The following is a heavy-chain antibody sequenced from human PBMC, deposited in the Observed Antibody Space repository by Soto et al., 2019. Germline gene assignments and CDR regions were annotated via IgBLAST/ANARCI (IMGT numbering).Heavy chain of an antibody. D-gene: IGHD1-26*01. Sequence: GGSLRLSCAASGFTFSDHYMDRVRQAPGKGLEWVGRTRNKANSYTTEYAASVKGRFTISRDDSKNSLYLQMNSLKTEDTAVYYCARVSIVFYGMDVWGQGTTVTVSS. V-gene: IGHV3-72*01. CDR1: GFTFSDHY. CDR2: TRNKANSYTT. CDR3: ARVSIVFYGMDV. J-gene: IGHJ6*02.